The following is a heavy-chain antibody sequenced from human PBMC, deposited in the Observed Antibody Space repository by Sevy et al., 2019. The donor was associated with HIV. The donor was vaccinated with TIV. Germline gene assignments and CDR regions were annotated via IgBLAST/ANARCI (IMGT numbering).Heavy chain of an antibody. D-gene: IGHD1-26*01. V-gene: IGHV3-30-3*01. CDR3: VRTEWELLPFDY. J-gene: IGHJ4*02. CDR2: ISYDGSNK. Sequence: GGSLRLSCAASGFTFSSYAMHWVRQAPGKGLEWVAVISYDGSNKYYADSVKGRSTISRDNSKNTLYLQMNSLRAEDTAVYYCVRTEWELLPFDYWGQGTLVTVSS. CDR1: GFTFSSYA.